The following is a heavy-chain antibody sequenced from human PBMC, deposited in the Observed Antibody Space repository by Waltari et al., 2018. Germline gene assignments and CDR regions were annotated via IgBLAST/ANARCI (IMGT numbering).Heavy chain of an antibody. V-gene: IGHV4-34*01. CDR3: ARGKRGGSRSLVTIAVAAYWYFDL. CDR2: INHSGST. D-gene: IGHD6-19*01. J-gene: IGHJ2*01. CDR1: GGSFSGYY. Sequence: QVQLQQWGAGLLKPSETLSLTCAVYGGSFSGYYWSWIRQPPGKGLEWIGEINHSGSTNYNPSLKSRVTISVDTSKNQFSLKLSSVTAADTAVYYCARGKRGGSRSLVTIAVAAYWYFDLWGRGTLVTVSS.